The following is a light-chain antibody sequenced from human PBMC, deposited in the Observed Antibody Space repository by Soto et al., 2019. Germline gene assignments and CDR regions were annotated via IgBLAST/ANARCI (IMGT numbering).Light chain of an antibody. J-gene: IGKJ5*01. CDR1: QSVSSY. Sequence: EIVLTQSPGTLSLSPWERATVSCMASQSVSSYLAWYQQKPGQAPRLLIYDASNRATGIPARFSGSGSGTDFTLTISSLETEDFAVYYCQQSSNWPSFGQGTRLEI. CDR3: QQSSNWPS. V-gene: IGKV3-11*01. CDR2: DAS.